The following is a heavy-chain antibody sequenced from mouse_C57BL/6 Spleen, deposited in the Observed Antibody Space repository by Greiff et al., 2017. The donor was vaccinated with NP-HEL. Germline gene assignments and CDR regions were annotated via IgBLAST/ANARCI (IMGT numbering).Heavy chain of an antibody. D-gene: IGHD4-1*01. CDR3: ARPGGTYWYFDV. CDR1: GFTFSDYG. CDR2: ISSGSSTI. J-gene: IGHJ1*03. V-gene: IGHV5-17*01. Sequence: EVQGVESGGGLVKPGGSLKLSCAASGFTFSDYGMHWVRQAPEKGLEWVAYISSGSSTIYYADTVKGRFTISRDNAKNTLFLQMTSLRSEDTAMYYCARPGGTYWYFDVWGTGTTVTVSS.